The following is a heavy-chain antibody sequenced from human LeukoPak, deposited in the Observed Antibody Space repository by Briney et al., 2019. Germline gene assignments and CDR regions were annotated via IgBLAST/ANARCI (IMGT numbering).Heavy chain of an antibody. CDR1: GFTFSSYS. V-gene: IGHV3-21*01. Sequence: GGSLRLSRAASGFTFSSYSMNWVRQAPGKGLEWVSSISSSSYIYYADSVKGRFTISRDNAKNSLYLQMNSLRAEDTAVYYCARSVGYNFYYFDYWGQGTLVTVSS. CDR3: ARSVGYNFYYFDY. J-gene: IGHJ4*02. D-gene: IGHD5-24*01. CDR2: ISSSSYI.